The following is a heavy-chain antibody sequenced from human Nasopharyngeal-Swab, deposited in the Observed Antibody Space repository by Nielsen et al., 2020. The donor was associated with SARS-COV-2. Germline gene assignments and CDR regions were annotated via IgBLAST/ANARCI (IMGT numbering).Heavy chain of an antibody. Sequence: ASVKVSCKASGYTFTDYDVNWVRQATGQGLEWMGWMNPSSGNTVYAQKFQGRVTMTRNTSISTAYMELSGLRSDDTAVYYCARLFHYYDSNGYLYWGQGTLVTVSS. J-gene: IGHJ4*02. V-gene: IGHV1-8*01. CDR2: MNPSSGNT. CDR1: GYTFTDYD. CDR3: ARLFHYYDSNGYLY. D-gene: IGHD3-22*01.